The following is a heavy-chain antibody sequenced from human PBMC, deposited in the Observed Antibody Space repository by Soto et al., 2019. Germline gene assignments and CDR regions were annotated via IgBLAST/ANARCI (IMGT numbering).Heavy chain of an antibody. CDR2: IIPIFGTA. Sequence: ASVQVSCKASGGTFSSYAISWLRQAPGQGLAWMGGIIPIFGTANYAQKFQGRVTITADESTSTAYMELSSRRSEDTAVYYCVRSLAESEGGVPIFGVVTDYYYGMDGWGQGTTVTVSS. D-gene: IGHD3-3*01. CDR3: VRSLAESEGGVPIFGVVTDYYYGMDG. CDR1: GGTFSSYA. V-gene: IGHV1-69*13. J-gene: IGHJ6*02.